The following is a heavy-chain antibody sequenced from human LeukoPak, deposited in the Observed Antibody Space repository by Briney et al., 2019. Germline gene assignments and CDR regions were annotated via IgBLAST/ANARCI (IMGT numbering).Heavy chain of an antibody. D-gene: IGHD6-13*01. J-gene: IGHJ4*02. Sequence: GGSLRLSCAASGFTFSSYWMSWVRQAPGKGLEWVANIKQDGSEKYYVDSVKGRFTISRDNAKNSLYLQMNSLRAEDTAVYYCASGVAAAGKVYYFDYWGQRTLVTVSS. V-gene: IGHV3-7*01. CDR3: ASGVAAAGKVYYFDY. CDR2: IKQDGSEK. CDR1: GFTFSSYW.